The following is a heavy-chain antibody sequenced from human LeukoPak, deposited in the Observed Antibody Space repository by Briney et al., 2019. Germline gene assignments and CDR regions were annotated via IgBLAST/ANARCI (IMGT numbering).Heavy chain of an antibody. V-gene: IGHV1-2*04. CDR1: GYTFADYF. D-gene: IGHD3-22*01. Sequence: ASVKVSCKGFGYTFADYFIHWVRQAPGQGLEWMGRINPNSGGTEYAPKFQGWVTMTRDTSISTAYVEVSRLISDDTAVYYCAIVVNQKDAFDIWGQGIMVTVSS. CDR3: AIVVNQKDAFDI. J-gene: IGHJ3*02. CDR2: INPNSGGT.